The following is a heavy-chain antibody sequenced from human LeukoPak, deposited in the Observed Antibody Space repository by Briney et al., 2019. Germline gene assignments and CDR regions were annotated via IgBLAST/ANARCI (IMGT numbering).Heavy chain of an antibody. J-gene: IGHJ4*02. V-gene: IGHV3-21*01. CDR3: ARSSGSYYDY. CDR2: ISSSSYT. Sequence: GGSLRLACAASGFTFSSYNMNWVRQAPGKGLEWVSSISSSSYTYYADSVKGRFTISRDNAKNSLYLQMNSLRAEDTAVYYCARSSGSYYDYWGQGTLVTVSS. D-gene: IGHD1-26*01. CDR1: GFTFSSYN.